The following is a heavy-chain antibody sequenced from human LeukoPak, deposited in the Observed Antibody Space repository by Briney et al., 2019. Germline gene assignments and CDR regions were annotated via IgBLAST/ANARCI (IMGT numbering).Heavy chain of an antibody. J-gene: IGHJ4*02. CDR1: GYTFTDYY. CDR2: ISSYNGKT. Sequence: ASVTVSCKASGYTFTDYYIHWVRQAPGQGLEWVGWISSYNGKTNYGKNVQGRVTMTTDTSTSTAYMELRSLRSDDTAIYYCARNYDSSKDGNDYWGQGTLVTVSS. V-gene: IGHV1-18*04. CDR3: ARNYDSSKDGNDY. D-gene: IGHD3-22*01.